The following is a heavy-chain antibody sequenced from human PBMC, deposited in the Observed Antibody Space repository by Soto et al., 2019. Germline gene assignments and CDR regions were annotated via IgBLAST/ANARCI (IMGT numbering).Heavy chain of an antibody. CDR1: GYSFPSYW. D-gene: IGHD2-2*01. J-gene: IGHJ4*02. CDR2: IYPGDSDA. Sequence: GASLKISCKGSGYSFPSYWIGWGRQKPGKGPEWLGIIYPGDSDARYSPSFQGQVNISADKSSSTAYLQWSSLKASDTSMYYCAASRTHFDYWGQGTLVTVSS. CDR3: AASRTHFDY. V-gene: IGHV5-51*01.